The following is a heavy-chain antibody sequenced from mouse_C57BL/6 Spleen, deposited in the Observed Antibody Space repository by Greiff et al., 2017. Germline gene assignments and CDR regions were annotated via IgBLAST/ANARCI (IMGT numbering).Heavy chain of an antibody. CDR3: ARLGYDGFAY. CDR2: ISSGGSYT. V-gene: IGHV5-6*01. CDR1: GFTFSSYG. Sequence: EVQGVESGGDLVKPGGSLKLSCAASGFTFSSYGMSWVRQTPDKRLEWVATISSGGSYTYYPDSVKGRFTISRDNAKNTLYLQMSSLKSEDTAMYYCARLGYDGFAYWGQGTLVTVSA. J-gene: IGHJ3*01. D-gene: IGHD2-2*01.